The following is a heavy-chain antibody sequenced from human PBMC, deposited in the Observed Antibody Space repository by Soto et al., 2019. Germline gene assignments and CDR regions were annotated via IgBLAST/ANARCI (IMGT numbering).Heavy chain of an antibody. D-gene: IGHD3-22*01. CDR3: AREAGSDSSGYLRDY. CDR2: IYHSGST. CDR1: GGSISSGGYS. J-gene: IGHJ4*02. V-gene: IGHV4-30-2*05. Sequence: SETLSLTCAVSGGSISSGGYSWSWIRQPPGKGLEWIGYIYHSGSTYYNPSLKSRVTISVDTSKNQFSLKLSSVTAADTAVYYCAREAGSDSSGYLRDYWGQGTLVTVSS.